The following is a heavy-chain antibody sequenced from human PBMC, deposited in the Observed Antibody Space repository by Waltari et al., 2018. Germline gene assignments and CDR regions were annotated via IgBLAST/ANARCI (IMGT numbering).Heavy chain of an antibody. J-gene: IGHJ3*02. Sequence: EVQLVETGGGLIQPGGSLRLSCAASGFTVSSNYMTWVRQAPGKGCDGFSVIYGTGCGGDTYYADPVKGRFTISKDNSKNTLYLQMNSLRAGDTAMYYCATDYDGNAYVAFDIWGQGTMVTVSS. CDR3: ATDYDGNAYVAFDI. CDR2: IYGTGCGGDT. V-gene: IGHV3-53*02. CDR1: GFTVSSNY. D-gene: IGHD3-22*01.